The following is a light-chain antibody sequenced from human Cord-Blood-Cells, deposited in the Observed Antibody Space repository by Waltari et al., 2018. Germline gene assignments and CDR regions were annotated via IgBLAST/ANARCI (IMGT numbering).Light chain of an antibody. Sequence: QSALTQPASVSGSPGQSITISCTGTSSDVGGYNYVSLYQQHPGKATKLMIYDVSKRPSGVSNRFSGSKSGNTASLTISGLQAEDEADYYCSSYTSSSTFPYVFGTGTKVTVL. CDR2: DVS. V-gene: IGLV2-14*01. CDR1: SSDVGGYNY. J-gene: IGLJ1*01. CDR3: SSYTSSSTFPYV.